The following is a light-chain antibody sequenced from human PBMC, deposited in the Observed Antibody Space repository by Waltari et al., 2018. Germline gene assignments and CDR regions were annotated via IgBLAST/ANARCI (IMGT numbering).Light chain of an antibody. CDR1: QSVSVW. J-gene: IGKJ1*01. CDR2: EAS. Sequence: DIQMTQSPSTLSASVGDRVTITCRASQSVSVWLAWYQQKPGKAPKRLIYEASNLESVVPSRFSGSGSGTEFTLTISSLQPDDFATYYCQRYNSYSSFGQGTKVEIK. V-gene: IGKV1-5*03. CDR3: QRYNSYSS.